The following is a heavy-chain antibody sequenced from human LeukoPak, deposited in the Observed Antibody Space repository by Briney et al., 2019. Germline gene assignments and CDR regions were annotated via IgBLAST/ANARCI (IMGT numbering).Heavy chain of an antibody. D-gene: IGHD2-15*01. J-gene: IGHJ4*02. V-gene: IGHV3-21*01. CDR3: ARGNRIVVVVTDY. Sequence: GGSLRLSCAASGFTFSSYIMHWVRQAPGKGLEWVSSISSSSSYIYYADSVKGRFTISRDNAENSLYLQMNSLGAEDTAVYFCARGNRIVVVVTDYWGQGTLVTVSS. CDR1: GFTFSSYI. CDR2: ISSSSSYI.